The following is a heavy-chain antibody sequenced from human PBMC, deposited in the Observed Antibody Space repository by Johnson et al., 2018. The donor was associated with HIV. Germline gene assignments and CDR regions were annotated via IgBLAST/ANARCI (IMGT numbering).Heavy chain of an antibody. V-gene: IGHV3-30*02. Sequence: MQLVESGGGVVQPGGSLRLSCAASGFTFSSYGMHWVRQAPGKGLEWVAFIRYDGSNKYYADSVKGRFTISRDNSKNTLYLQMSSLRVEDTAVYCCARVRIIYSSSSHAFDIWGQGTMVTVSS. CDR2: IRYDGSNK. J-gene: IGHJ3*02. D-gene: IGHD6-6*01. CDR3: ARVRIIYSSSSHAFDI. CDR1: GFTFSSYG.